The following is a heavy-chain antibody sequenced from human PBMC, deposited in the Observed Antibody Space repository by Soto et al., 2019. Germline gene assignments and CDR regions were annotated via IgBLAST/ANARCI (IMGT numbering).Heavy chain of an antibody. CDR3: ARIRSSGWYFFPDPIDH. Sequence: GRSPRLCCVASGFTFSDYARSWVRQAPGKGLEWVSGLSGSGPTSFYADSVQGRFTISRDNSKNSLSLQMDSLRIEDTAIYYCARIRSSGWYFFPDPIDHWGDGMLVTVSS. J-gene: IGHJ4*01. V-gene: IGHV3-23*01. CDR1: GFTFSDYA. CDR2: LSGSGPTS. D-gene: IGHD6-19*01.